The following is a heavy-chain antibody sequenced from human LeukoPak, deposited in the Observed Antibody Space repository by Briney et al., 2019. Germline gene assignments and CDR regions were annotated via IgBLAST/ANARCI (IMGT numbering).Heavy chain of an antibody. J-gene: IGHJ4*02. D-gene: IGHD2-15*01. CDR3: ARGTTAATPYYSAL. CDR1: GYTFTGYY. CDR2: INPNSGGT. V-gene: IGHV1-2*02. Sequence: ASVTVSCKASGYTFTGYYMHWVRQAPGQGLEWLGWINPNSGGTNYAQKFQGRVTLTRDMSISTAYMELSGLTSDDTAIYYCARGTTAATPYYSALWGQGTQVTVSS.